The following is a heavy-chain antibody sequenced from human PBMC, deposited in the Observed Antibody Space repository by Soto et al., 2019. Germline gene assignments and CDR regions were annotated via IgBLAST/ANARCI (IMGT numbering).Heavy chain of an antibody. V-gene: IGHV3-33*01. CDR3: AREANPVLTGMDV. J-gene: IGHJ6*02. CDR1: GFTFSSYG. CDR2: IWYDGSNK. Sequence: PGVSLRLSCAASGFTFSSYGMHWVRQAPGKGLEWVAVIWYDGSNKYYADSVKGRFTISRDNSKNTLYLQMNSLRAEDTAVYYCAREANPVLTGMDVWGQGTTVTVSS.